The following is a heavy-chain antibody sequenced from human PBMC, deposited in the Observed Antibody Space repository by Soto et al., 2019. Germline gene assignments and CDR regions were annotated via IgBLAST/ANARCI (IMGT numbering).Heavy chain of an antibody. V-gene: IGHV3-74*01. CDR1: GFTFSSYW. CDR3: AKALGSSFLYNAEYFHY. D-gene: IGHD3-3*01. CDR2: INTDGSST. J-gene: IGHJ1*01. Sequence: GGSLRLSCVASGFTFSSYWMHWVRQIPGQGLVWVARINTDGSSTAYADSVKGRFTISRDNAKNSLYLQMNSLRAEDTALYYCAKALGSSFLYNAEYFHYWGQGTLVTVSS.